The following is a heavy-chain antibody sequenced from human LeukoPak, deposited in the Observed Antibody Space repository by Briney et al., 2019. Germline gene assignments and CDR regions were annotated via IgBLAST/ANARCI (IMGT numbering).Heavy chain of an antibody. CDR2: IYYSGST. D-gene: IGHD1-7*01. J-gene: IGHJ4*02. V-gene: IGHV4-28*06. Sequence: NPSETLSLACAVSGYSISSSNWWGWIRQPSGKGLEWIGYIYYSGSTNYNPSLKSRVTMSVDTSKNQFSLKLSSVTALDTAVYYCARMKANWNYEVDYWGQGTLVTVSS. CDR3: ARMKANWNYEVDY. CDR1: GYSISSSNW.